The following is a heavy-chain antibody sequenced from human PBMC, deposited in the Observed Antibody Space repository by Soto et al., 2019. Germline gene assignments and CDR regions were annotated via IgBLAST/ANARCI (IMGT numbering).Heavy chain of an antibody. D-gene: IGHD4-17*01. J-gene: IGHJ4*02. CDR3: ARVMHSDDYGDYGTGIDY. CDR2: IYYSGST. CDR1: GGSISSYY. Sequence: SETLSLTCTVSGGSISSYYWSWIRQPPGKGLEWIGYIYYSGSTNYNPSLKSRVTISVDTSKNQFSLKLSSVTAADTAVYYCARVMHSDDYGDYGTGIDYWGQGNLVTVSS. V-gene: IGHV4-59*08.